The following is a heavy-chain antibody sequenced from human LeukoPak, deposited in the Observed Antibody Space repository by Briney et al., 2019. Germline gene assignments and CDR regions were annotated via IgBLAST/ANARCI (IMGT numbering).Heavy chain of an antibody. Sequence: ASVKVSCKASGGTFISYAISWVQQAPGQGLEWMGGIIPIFGTANYAQKFQGRVTITADESTSTAYMELSSLRSEDTAVYYCARGGLYCSSTSCWFDPWGQGTLVTVSS. CDR1: GGTFISYA. CDR2: IIPIFGTA. D-gene: IGHD2-2*01. V-gene: IGHV1-69*13. CDR3: ARGGLYCSSTSCWFDP. J-gene: IGHJ5*02.